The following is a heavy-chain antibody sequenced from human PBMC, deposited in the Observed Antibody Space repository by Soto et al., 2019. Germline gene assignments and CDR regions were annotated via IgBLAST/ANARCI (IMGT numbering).Heavy chain of an antibody. Sequence: PSETLSLTCTVSGGSISSSSYYWGWIRQPPGKGLEWIGSIYYSGSTYYNPSLKSRVTISVDTSKNQFSLKLSSVTAADTAVYYCASPGIAAAGISVGPYYYYMDVWGKGTTVTVSS. CDR2: IYYSGST. CDR3: ASPGIAAAGISVGPYYYYMDV. J-gene: IGHJ6*03. V-gene: IGHV4-39*01. CDR1: GGSISSSSYY. D-gene: IGHD6-13*01.